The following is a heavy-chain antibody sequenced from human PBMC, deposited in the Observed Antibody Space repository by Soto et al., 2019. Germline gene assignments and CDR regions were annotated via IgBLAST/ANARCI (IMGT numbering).Heavy chain of an antibody. D-gene: IGHD3-16*02. CDR3: ARGGPSTYYDYVWGSYPPQFDYFDY. Sequence: QVQLQESGPGLVKPSETLSLTCTVSGGSVSSGSYYWSWIRQPPGKGLEWIGYIYYSGSTNYNPSPKSRVTISVDTSKNQFSLKLSSVTAADTAVYYCARGGPSTYYDYVWGSYPPQFDYFDYWGQGTLVTVSS. J-gene: IGHJ4*02. CDR1: GGSVSSGSYY. V-gene: IGHV4-61*01. CDR2: IYYSGST.